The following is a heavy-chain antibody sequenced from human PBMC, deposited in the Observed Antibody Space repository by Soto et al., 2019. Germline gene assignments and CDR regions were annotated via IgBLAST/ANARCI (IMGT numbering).Heavy chain of an antibody. CDR2: INHSGST. V-gene: IGHV4-34*01. J-gene: IGHJ5*02. CDR3: ARSRRYFDWLLGTSWFDP. CDR1: GGSFSDYY. D-gene: IGHD3-9*01. Sequence: SETLSLTCAVYGGSFSDYYWSWIRQPPGKGLEWIGEINHSGSTNYNPSLKSRVTISVDTSKNQFSLKLSSVTAADTAVYYCARSRRYFDWLLGTSWFDPWGQGTLVTVSS.